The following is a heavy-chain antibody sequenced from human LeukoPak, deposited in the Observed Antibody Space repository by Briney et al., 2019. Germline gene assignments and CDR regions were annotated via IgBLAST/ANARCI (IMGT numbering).Heavy chain of an antibody. D-gene: IGHD4-23*01. J-gene: IGHJ6*03. Sequence: ASVKVSCKASGYTFTSYYMHWVRQAPGQGLEWMGIINPSGGSTSYAQKFQGRVTMTRDMSTSTVYMELSSLRSEDTAVYYCARGLGVVMRVNYYYYMDVWGKGTTVTVSS. V-gene: IGHV1-46*01. CDR1: GYTFTSYY. CDR2: INPSGGST. CDR3: ARGLGVVMRVNYYYYMDV.